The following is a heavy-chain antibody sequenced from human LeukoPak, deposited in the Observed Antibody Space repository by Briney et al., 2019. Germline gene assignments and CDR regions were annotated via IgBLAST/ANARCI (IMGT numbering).Heavy chain of an antibody. CDR1: GGSISSYY. CDR2: IYYSGST. Sequence: PSETLSLTCTVSGGSISSYYWSWIRRPPGKGLEWIGYIYYSGSTNYNPSLKSRVTISVDTSKNQFSLKLSSVTAADTAVYYCARSLRWMNLYTPYYMDVWGKGTTVTVSS. J-gene: IGHJ6*03. CDR3: ARSLRWMNLYTPYYMDV. D-gene: IGHD2-15*01. V-gene: IGHV4-59*01.